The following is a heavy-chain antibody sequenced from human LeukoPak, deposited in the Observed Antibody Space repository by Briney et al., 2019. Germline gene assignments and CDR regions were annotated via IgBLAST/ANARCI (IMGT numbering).Heavy chain of an antibody. CDR2: ISGSGGST. CDR1: GFTFSSYG. V-gene: IGHV3-23*01. D-gene: IGHD3-10*01. CDR3: AKSLWFGELLLPSYNWFDP. Sequence: PGGTLRLSCAASGFTFSSYGMSWVRQAPGKGLEWVSAISGSGGSTYYADSVKGRFTISRDNSKNTLYLQMNSLRAEDTAVYYCAKSLWFGELLLPSYNWFDPWGQGTLVTVSS. J-gene: IGHJ5*02.